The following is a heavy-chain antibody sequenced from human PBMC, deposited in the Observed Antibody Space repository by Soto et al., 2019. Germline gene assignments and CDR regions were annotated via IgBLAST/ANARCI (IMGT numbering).Heavy chain of an antibody. J-gene: IGHJ5*02. D-gene: IGHD2-21*02. CDR3: ARLGANAYCGGDCYLDP. V-gene: IGHV4-59*01. Sequence: ETLSLTCTVSGGSISSYYWSWIRQPPGKGLECIGYIYYSGSTNYNPSLKSRVTISVDTSKNQFSLKLNSVTAADTAVYYCARLGANAYCGGDCYLDPWGQGTLVTVSS. CDR2: IYYSGST. CDR1: GGSISSYY.